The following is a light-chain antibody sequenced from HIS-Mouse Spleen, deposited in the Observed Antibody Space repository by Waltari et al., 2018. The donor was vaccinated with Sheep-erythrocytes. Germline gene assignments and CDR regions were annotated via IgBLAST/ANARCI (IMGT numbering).Light chain of an antibody. CDR3: QQYGSSLRT. V-gene: IGKV3-11*01. Sequence: EIVLTQSPATLSLSPGERATLSCRASQSVSSYLAWYQQKPGQAPRLLIYDAPNRATGIPARFSGSGSGTDFTLTISSLEPEDFAVYYCQQYGSSLRTFGQGTKVEIK. CDR2: DAP. J-gene: IGKJ1*01. CDR1: QSVSSY.